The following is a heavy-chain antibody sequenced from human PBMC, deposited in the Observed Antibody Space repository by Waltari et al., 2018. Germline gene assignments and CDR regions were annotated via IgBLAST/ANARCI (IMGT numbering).Heavy chain of an antibody. CDR1: GFTFSSYA. V-gene: IGHV3-23*03. J-gene: IGHJ6*03. D-gene: IGHD3-3*01. CDR3: AKDGTYYDFWSGYNYYYYMDV. CDR2: IYSGGST. Sequence: EVQLLESGGGLVQPGGSLRLSCAASGFTFSSYAMSWVRQAPGRGLEGVSVIYSGGSTYYADSVKGRFTISRDNSKNTLYLQMNSLRAEDTAVYYCAKDGTYYDFWSGYNYYYYMDVWGKGTTVTVSS.